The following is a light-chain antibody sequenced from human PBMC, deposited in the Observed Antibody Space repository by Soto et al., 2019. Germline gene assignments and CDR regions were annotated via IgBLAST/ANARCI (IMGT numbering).Light chain of an antibody. CDR3: QQRGT. V-gene: IGKV3-11*01. Sequence: EIVLTQSPAPLSLSPGERATLSCRASQSVSSYLAWYQQKPGQAPRLLIYDASNRATGIPARFSGSGSGTDFTLTISSLEPEDFAVYYCQQRGTFGGGTKVESK. J-gene: IGKJ4*01. CDR2: DAS. CDR1: QSVSSY.